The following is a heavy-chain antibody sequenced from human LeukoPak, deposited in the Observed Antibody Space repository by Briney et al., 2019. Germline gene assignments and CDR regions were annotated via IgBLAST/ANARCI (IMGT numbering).Heavy chain of an antibody. V-gene: IGHV1-69*05. D-gene: IGHD3-22*01. J-gene: IGHJ3*02. CDR2: IIPIFGTA. CDR1: GGTFSSYA. Sequence: SVKVSCKASGGTFSSYAISWVRQAPGQGLEWMGGIIPIFGTANYAQKFQGRVTMTTDTSTSTAYMELRSLRSDDTAVYYCARDEGASGYYSAHDAFDIWGQGTMVTVSS. CDR3: ARDEGASGYYSAHDAFDI.